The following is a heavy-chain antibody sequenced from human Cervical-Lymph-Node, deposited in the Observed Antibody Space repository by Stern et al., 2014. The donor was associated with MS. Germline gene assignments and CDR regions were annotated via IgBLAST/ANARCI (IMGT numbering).Heavy chain of an antibody. D-gene: IGHD4-17*01. Sequence: DPLVESGPGLVKPSETLSLTCSVSGGSMSGYYWSWIRQPPGKGLEWIGYISYTGSTTYNPSLKSRVPISADPSQTPLPLNLASVTAADTAVYYCARMTQLLRSDCDPWGRGTLVSVSS. CDR1: GGSMSGYY. CDR3: ARMTQLLRSDCDP. CDR2: ISYTGST. V-gene: IGHV4-59*08. J-gene: IGHJ5*02.